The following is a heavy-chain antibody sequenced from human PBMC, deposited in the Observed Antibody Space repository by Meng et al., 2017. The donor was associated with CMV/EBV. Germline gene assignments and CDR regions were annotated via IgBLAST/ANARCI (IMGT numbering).Heavy chain of an antibody. CDR1: FSGYY. D-gene: IGHD2-2*01. Sequence: FSGYYWRLLRHPPGKLLECIGHFNHSGSTNYPPSLKRRVTISVDTSKNQFSLQLSSVTAADTAVYYCARRLIRYCSSTSCPSYWYFDLWGRGTLVTVSS. J-gene: IGHJ2*01. CDR2: FNHSGST. V-gene: IGHV4-34*01. CDR3: ARRLIRYCSSTSCPSYWYFDL.